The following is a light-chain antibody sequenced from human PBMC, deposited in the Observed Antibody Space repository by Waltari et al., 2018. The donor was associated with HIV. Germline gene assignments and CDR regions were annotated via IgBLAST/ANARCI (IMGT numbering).Light chain of an antibody. V-gene: IGLV1-40*01. Sequence: QSVLTQPPSVSGAPGQTVTISCTGSSSNIGANYDVHWYQQLPGRATKVLVYGYIYRPPGVPDRFSGSKSGTSASLAITGLQADDEGYYYCQSYDTRSSGFLVFGGGTKVTVL. J-gene: IGLJ3*02. CDR1: SSNIGANYD. CDR2: GYI. CDR3: QSYDTRSSGFLV.